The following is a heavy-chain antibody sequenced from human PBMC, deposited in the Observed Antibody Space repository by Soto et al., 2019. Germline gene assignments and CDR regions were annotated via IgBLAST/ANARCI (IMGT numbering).Heavy chain of an antibody. J-gene: IGHJ5*02. D-gene: IGHD1-26*01. Sequence: QVQLVQSGAEVKKPGASVKVSCKASGYTFTSYGISWVRQAPGQGLEWMGWISAYNGNTNYAQKLQGRVTMTTDTSTSTDYMELRSLRSDDTAVYYCARDRLKWELLNWFDPWGQGTLVTVSS. CDR1: GYTFTSYG. CDR2: ISAYNGNT. V-gene: IGHV1-18*01. CDR3: ARDRLKWELLNWFDP.